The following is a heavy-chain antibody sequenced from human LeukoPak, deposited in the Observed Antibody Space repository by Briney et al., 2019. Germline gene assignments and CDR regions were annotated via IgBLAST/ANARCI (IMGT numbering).Heavy chain of an antibody. CDR3: ARALSYYDSSGSRAYLWFDP. D-gene: IGHD3-22*01. CDR2: INPNSGGT. J-gene: IGHJ5*02. CDR1: GYTFTGYY. Sequence: ASVKVSCKASGYTFTGYYMHWVRQAPGQGLEWMGWINPNSGGTNYAQKFQGRVTMTRDTSISTAYMELSRLRSDDTAVYYCARALSYYDSSGSRAYLWFDPWAREPWSPSPQ. V-gene: IGHV1-2*02.